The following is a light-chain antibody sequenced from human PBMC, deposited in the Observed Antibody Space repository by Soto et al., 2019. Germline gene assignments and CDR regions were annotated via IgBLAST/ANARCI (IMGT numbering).Light chain of an antibody. J-gene: IGLJ2*01. CDR1: SSNIGAGYD. CDR3: QSYDHSLSDVV. CDR2: GST. V-gene: IGLV1-40*01. Sequence: QAVVTQPRSVSGAPGQRVTISCTGSSSNIGAGYDVHWYQQFPGTAPKLLLYGSTNRPSGVPDRVSGSKSGTSASLAIAGLQTEDDADYYCQSYDHSLSDVVFGGGTKLTVL.